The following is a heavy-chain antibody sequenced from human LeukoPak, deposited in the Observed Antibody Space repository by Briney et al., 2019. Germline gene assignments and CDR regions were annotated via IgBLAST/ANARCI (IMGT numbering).Heavy chain of an antibody. V-gene: IGHV4-59*08. Sequence: SETLSLTCSVSGASISSYSWSWIRQPPGKGLEWIGYMSHSGSTKYNPSLKSRVTISGDRSKNQISLKLTSVAAADTAVYYCARHGGESIVAMILHAFDIWGQGTMVTVSS. CDR2: MSHSGST. D-gene: IGHD5-12*01. CDR3: ARHGGESIVAMILHAFDI. CDR1: GASISSYS. J-gene: IGHJ3*02.